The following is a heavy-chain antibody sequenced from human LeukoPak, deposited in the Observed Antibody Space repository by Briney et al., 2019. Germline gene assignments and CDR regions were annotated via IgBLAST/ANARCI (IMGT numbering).Heavy chain of an antibody. CDR2: IKQDGSEK. J-gene: IGHJ4*02. Sequence: GSLRLSRAASGFTFSSYWMSWVRQAPGKGLEWVANIKQDGSEKYYVDSVKGRFTISRDNAKNSLYLQMNSLRAEDTAVYYCATILGITGRYYFDYWGQGTLVTVSS. CDR3: ATILGITGRYYFDY. V-gene: IGHV3-7*01. CDR1: GFTFSSYW. D-gene: IGHD1-20*01.